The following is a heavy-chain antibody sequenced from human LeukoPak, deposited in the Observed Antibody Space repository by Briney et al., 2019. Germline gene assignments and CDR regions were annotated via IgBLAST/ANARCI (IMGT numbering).Heavy chain of an antibody. CDR2: ISSSSSYI. CDR3: ASFASNLIGLDY. J-gene: IGHJ4*02. Sequence: GGSLRLSCAASGFTFSSYSMNWVRQAPGKGLEWVSSISSSSSYIYYADSVKGRFTISRDNAKNSLYLQMNSLRAEDTAVYYCASFASNLIGLDYWGQGTLVTVSS. CDR1: GFTFSSYS. V-gene: IGHV3-21*01. D-gene: IGHD3-16*02.